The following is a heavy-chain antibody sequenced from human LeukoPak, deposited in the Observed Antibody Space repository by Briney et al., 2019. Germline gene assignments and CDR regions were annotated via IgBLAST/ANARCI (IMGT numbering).Heavy chain of an antibody. Sequence: PSETLSLTCTVSGGSISSSNYYWGWIRQPPGKGLEWIGYIYYSGSTNYNPSLKSRVTISVDTSKNQFSLKLSSVTAADTAVYYCARDRSSWGASYYHYYMDVWGKGTTVTVSS. CDR3: ARDRSSWGASYYHYYMDV. D-gene: IGHD6-13*01. CDR2: IYYSGST. V-gene: IGHV4-61*01. CDR1: GGSISSSNYY. J-gene: IGHJ6*03.